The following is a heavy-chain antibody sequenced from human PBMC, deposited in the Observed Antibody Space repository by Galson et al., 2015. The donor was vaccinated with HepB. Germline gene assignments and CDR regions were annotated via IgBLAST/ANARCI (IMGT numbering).Heavy chain of an antibody. Sequence: SLRLSCAASGFTVSSNYMSWVRQAPGKGLEWVSVIYSGGSTYYADSVKGRFTISRDNSKNTLYLQMNSLRAEDTAVYYCARDTNYDSSGYYYWGQGTLVTVSS. J-gene: IGHJ4*02. CDR2: IYSGGST. CDR1: GFTVSSNY. CDR3: ARDTNYDSSGYYY. V-gene: IGHV3-66*01. D-gene: IGHD3-22*01.